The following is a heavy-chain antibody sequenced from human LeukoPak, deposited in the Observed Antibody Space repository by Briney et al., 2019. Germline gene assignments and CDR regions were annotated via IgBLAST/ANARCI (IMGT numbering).Heavy chain of an antibody. V-gene: IGHV1-18*01. CDR2: ISAYNGNT. CDR3: ARVGYYESSGYYEY. J-gene: IGHJ4*02. Sequence: ASVNVSCKASGYTFTSYGISWVRQAPGQGLEWMGWISAYNGNTNYAQKLQGRVTMTTDTSTSTAYMELRRLRSDDTAVYYCARVGYYESSGYYEYWGQGTLVTVSS. CDR1: GYTFTSYG. D-gene: IGHD3-22*01.